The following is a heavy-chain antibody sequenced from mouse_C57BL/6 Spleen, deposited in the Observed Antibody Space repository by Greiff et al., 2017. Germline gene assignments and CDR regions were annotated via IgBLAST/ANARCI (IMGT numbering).Heavy chain of an antibody. J-gene: IGHJ3*01. CDR2: IYPGSGST. CDR3: ERKETGSFAY. D-gene: IGHD4-1*01. V-gene: IGHV1-55*01. CDR1: GYTFTSYW. Sequence: QVQLQQPGAELVKPGASVKMSCTASGYTFTSYWITWVKQRPGQGLAWIGDIYPGSGSTNYNEKFKSKATLTVDTSSSTAYMQLSSLTSEDSAVYYCERKETGSFAYWGQGTLVTVSA.